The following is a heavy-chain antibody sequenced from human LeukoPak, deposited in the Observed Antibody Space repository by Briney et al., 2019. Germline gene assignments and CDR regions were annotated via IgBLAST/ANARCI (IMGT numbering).Heavy chain of an antibody. V-gene: IGHV3-33*01. J-gene: IGHJ4*02. Sequence: GGSLRLSCVASGFSFSSYGMHWVRQAPGKGLEWVAVIWYDGSNKYYGDSVKGRFTISRDNSKTTLYLQMNSLRAEDTAVYYCARLRSGWYSSLDYWGQGTLVTVSS. CDR2: IWYDGSNK. D-gene: IGHD6-19*01. CDR1: GFSFSSYG. CDR3: ARLRSGWYSSLDY.